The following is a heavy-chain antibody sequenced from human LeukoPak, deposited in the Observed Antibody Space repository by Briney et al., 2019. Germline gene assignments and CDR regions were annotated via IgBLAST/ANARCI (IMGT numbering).Heavy chain of an antibody. J-gene: IGHJ4*02. CDR1: GGSVSSGSYY. Sequence: SESLSLTCTVSGGSVSSGSYYWSWIRQPPGKGLEWIGNAFYTGSTIYNPSLKSRVTISVDTSKNQLSLKLSSVTAADTTVYYCARLRADAVGHYFDYWGQGTLVTVSS. CDR2: AFYTGST. D-gene: IGHD3-16*01. V-gene: IGHV4-61*01. CDR3: ARLRADAVGHYFDY.